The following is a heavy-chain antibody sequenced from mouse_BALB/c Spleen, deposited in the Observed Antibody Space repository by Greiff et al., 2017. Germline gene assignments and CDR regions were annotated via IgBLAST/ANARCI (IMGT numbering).Heavy chain of an antibody. J-gene: IGHJ4*01. V-gene: IGHV14-3*02. CDR3: ARGCDAAMDY. Sequence: VQLKESGAELVKPGASVKLSCTASGFNINDTYMHWVKQRPEQGLEWIGRIDPASGNTKYDPNFQGKATITADTSTNTDYLQLSSLTSEDTAVYYWARGCDAAMDYWGQGTSVTVSS. CDR1: GFNINDTY. CDR2: IDPASGNT.